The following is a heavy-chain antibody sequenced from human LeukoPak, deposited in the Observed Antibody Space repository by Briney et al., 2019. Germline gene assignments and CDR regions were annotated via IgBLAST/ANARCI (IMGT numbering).Heavy chain of an antibody. Sequence: GGSLRLSCAASGFTFGDYYMSWIRQAPGKGPEWVSYISSSGSTIYYADSVKGRFTISRDNAKNSLYLQMNSLRAEDTAVYYCASGRVYGDYVDYFDYWGQGTLVTVSS. CDR2: ISSSGSTI. D-gene: IGHD4-17*01. V-gene: IGHV3-11*01. CDR3: ASGRVYGDYVDYFDY. J-gene: IGHJ4*02. CDR1: GFTFGDYY.